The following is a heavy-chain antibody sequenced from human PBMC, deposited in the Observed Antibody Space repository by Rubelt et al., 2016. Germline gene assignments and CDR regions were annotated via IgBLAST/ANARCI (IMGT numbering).Heavy chain of an antibody. CDR2: ISWNSGSI. V-gene: IGHV3-9*01. Sequence: VRQAPGKGLEWVSGISWNSGSIGYADSVKGRFTISRDNAKNSLYLQMNSLRAEDTALYYCAKDIESAAAGTFDYWGQGTLVTVSS. D-gene: IGHD6-13*01. J-gene: IGHJ4*02. CDR3: AKDIESAAAGTFDY.